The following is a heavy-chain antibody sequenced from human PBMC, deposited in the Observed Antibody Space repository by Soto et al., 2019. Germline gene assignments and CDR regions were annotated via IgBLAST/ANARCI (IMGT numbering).Heavy chain of an antibody. J-gene: IGHJ3*02. CDR3: ARVTYYDFWGGYYTRGAFDI. D-gene: IGHD3-3*01. Sequence: QVQLVQSGAEVKKPGSSVKVSCKASGGTFSSYAISWVRQAPGQGLEWMGGIIPIFGTANYAQKFQGRVTITADKSASTAYLELGSLRSEDTAVYYWARVTYYDFWGGYYTRGAFDIWGEGTMVAVSS. CDR1: GGTFSSYA. CDR2: IIPIFGTA. V-gene: IGHV1-69*06.